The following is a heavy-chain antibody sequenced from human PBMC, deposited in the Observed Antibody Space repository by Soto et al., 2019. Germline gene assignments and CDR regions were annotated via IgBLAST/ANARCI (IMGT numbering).Heavy chain of an antibody. J-gene: IGHJ5*01. D-gene: IGHD3-10*01. Sequence: SETLSLTCAVSGVSISSGGYSWSWIRQPPGKGLEWVGYIYHSGSTYYNPSLKSRVTISLETSKSQFSLRLTSVTAADTAVYYCARLGRYYQSLDSWGPGTLVTVSS. V-gene: IGHV4-30-2*01. CDR2: IYHSGST. CDR1: GVSISSGGYS. CDR3: ARLGRYYQSLDS.